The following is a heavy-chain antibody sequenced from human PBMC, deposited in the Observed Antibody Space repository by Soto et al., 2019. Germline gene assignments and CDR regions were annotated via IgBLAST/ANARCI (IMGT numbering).Heavy chain of an antibody. CDR2: IYYSGST. CDR3: AREDPSGSFDD. V-gene: IGHV4-30-4*01. J-gene: IGHJ4*02. D-gene: IGHD3-10*01. Sequence: SEALSLTCTVSGGSISSGDYYWSWIRQPPGKGLEWIGYIYYSGSTYYNPSLKSRVTISVDTSKNQFSLKLSSVTAADTAVYYCAREDPSGSFDDWGKGTLVTVSS. CDR1: GGSISSGDYY.